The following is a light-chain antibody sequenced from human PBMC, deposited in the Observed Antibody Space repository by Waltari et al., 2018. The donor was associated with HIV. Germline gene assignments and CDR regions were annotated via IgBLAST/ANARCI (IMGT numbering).Light chain of an antibody. J-gene: IGKJ1*01. Sequence: EIVLTQSPGTLSLSPGERATLSCRASQSVSSNYLAWYQQKPGQAPRLLIYGASTRATGIPDRFSGSGSGTDFTLTISRLGPEDFAVYYCQQYGASRTFGQGTKVEIK. CDR1: QSVSSNY. CDR3: QQYGASRT. CDR2: GAS. V-gene: IGKV3-20*01.